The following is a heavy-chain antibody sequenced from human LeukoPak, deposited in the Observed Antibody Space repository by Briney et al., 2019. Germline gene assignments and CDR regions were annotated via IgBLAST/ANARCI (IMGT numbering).Heavy chain of an antibody. Sequence: GGSLRLSCAASGFIFSDYGMHWVRQAPGKGLEWVSAISGSGGSTYYADSVKGRFTISRDNSKNTLYLQMNSLRAEDTAVYYCAKDPTYYYDSSGYYLDYWGQGTLVTVSS. CDR1: GFIFSDYG. V-gene: IGHV3-23*01. CDR2: ISGSGGST. CDR3: AKDPTYYYDSSGYYLDY. J-gene: IGHJ4*02. D-gene: IGHD3-22*01.